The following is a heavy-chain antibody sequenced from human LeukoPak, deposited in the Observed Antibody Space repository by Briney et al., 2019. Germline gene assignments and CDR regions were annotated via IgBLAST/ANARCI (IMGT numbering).Heavy chain of an antibody. CDR3: ARDRRGYCSGGSCYSSYYYGMDV. V-gene: IGHV4-31*03. J-gene: IGHJ6*02. CDR2: IYYRGST. Sequence: SETLSLTCTVSGGSISSGGYYWSWIRQHPGKGLEWIGYIYYRGSTYYNPSLKSRVTISVDTSKNQFSLKLSSVTAADTAVYYCARDRRGYCSGGSCYSSYYYGMDVWGQGTTVTVSS. CDR1: GGSISSGGYY. D-gene: IGHD2-15*01.